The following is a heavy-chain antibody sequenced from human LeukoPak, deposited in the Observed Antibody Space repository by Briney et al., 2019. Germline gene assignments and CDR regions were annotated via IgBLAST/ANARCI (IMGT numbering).Heavy chain of an antibody. V-gene: IGHV1-46*01. Sequence: ASVKVSCKASGYTFTSYHMHWVRQAPGQGLEWMGIINPSGGSTRYAQKFQGRVTMTRDTSISTAYMELSRLRSDDTAVYYCARDRPLDADDYYGFYYFDYWGQGTLVTVSS. CDR3: ARDRPLDADDYYGFYYFDY. CDR1: GYTFTSYH. D-gene: IGHD3-10*01. CDR2: INPSGGST. J-gene: IGHJ4*02.